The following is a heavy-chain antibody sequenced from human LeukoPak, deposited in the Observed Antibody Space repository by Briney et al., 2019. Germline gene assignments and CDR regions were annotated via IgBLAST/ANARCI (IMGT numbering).Heavy chain of an antibody. J-gene: IGHJ4*02. V-gene: IGHV1-24*01. CDR2: FDPEDGET. D-gene: IGHD3-22*01. CDR3: ATDHRLYDSRGYYAYYFDY. CDR1: GYNLTELS. Sequence: GASVKVSCKVSGYNLTELSMHWVRQAPGKGLEWMGGFDPEDGETIYAQKFQGRVTMTEDTSTDTAYMELSSLRSEDTAVYYCATDHRLYDSRGYYAYYFDYWGQGTLVTVSS.